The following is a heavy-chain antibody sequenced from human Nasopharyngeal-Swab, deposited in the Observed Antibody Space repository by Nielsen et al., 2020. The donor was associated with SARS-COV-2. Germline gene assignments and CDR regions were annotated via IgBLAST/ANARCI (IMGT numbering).Heavy chain of an antibody. CDR2: INPSGGST. J-gene: IGHJ4*02. D-gene: IGHD3-22*01. V-gene: IGHV1-46*01. Sequence: ASVKVSCKASGYTFTSYYIHWVRQAPGQGLEWMGIINPSGGSTSYAQKFQGRVTMTRDTSTSTVYMELSSLRSEDTAVYYCARDRQITMIVATGIDYWGQGTLVTVSS. CDR1: GYTFTSYY. CDR3: ARDRQITMIVATGIDY.